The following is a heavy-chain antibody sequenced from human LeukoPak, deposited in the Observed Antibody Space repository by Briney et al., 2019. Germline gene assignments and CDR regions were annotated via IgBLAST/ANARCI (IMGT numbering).Heavy chain of an antibody. Sequence: PWGSLRLSCAASAFTFSTNWMSWVRQAPGKGREWVANIRHDGSERYYGDSVKGRFTISRDNAKNSLYLQMKSLRAEDTALYYCARGLYASGSSHDFWGQGALVAVSS. CDR3: ARGLYASGSSHDF. D-gene: IGHD3-10*01. V-gene: IGHV3-7*03. J-gene: IGHJ4*02. CDR2: IRHDGSER. CDR1: AFTFSTNW.